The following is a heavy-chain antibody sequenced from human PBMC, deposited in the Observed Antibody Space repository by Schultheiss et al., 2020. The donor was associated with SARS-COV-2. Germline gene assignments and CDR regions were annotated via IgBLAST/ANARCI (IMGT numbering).Heavy chain of an antibody. CDR2: IYYSGST. V-gene: IGHV4-59*12. D-gene: IGHD6-13*01. Sequence: QTLSLTCAVYGGSFSGYYWSWIRQPPGKGLEWIGYIYYSGSTNYNPSLKSRVTISVDTSKNQFSLKLSSVTAADTAVYYCARDRVAAAGIIDYWGQGTLVTVSS. J-gene: IGHJ4*02. CDR1: GGSFSGYY. CDR3: ARDRVAAAGIIDY.